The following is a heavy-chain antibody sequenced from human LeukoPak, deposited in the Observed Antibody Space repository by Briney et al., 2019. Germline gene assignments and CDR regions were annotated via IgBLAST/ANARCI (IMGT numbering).Heavy chain of an antibody. V-gene: IGHV3-48*03. CDR3: ARYSDYYDSSGYSNWFDP. Sequence: GGSLRLSCAASGFTFSSYEMNWVRQAPGKGLERVSYISSSGSTIYYADSVKGRFTISRDNAKNSLYLQMNSLRAEDTAVYYCARYSDYYDSSGYSNWFDPWGQGTLVTVSS. CDR1: GFTFSSYE. CDR2: ISSSGSTI. J-gene: IGHJ5*02. D-gene: IGHD3-22*01.